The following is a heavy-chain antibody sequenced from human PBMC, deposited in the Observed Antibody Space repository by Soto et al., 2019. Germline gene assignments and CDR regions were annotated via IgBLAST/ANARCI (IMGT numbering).Heavy chain of an antibody. CDR1: GGSISSTNW. J-gene: IGHJ5*02. D-gene: IGHD6-13*01. CDR3: AKVPAAAGTFYWFDP. V-gene: IGHV4-4*02. Sequence: SSETLSLTCAVSGGSISSTNWWTWVRQPPGKGLEWIGEIYHSGSTNYNPSLKSRVTISVDKSKNQFFLKLSSVTAADTAVYYCAKVPAAAGTFYWFDPWGQGTLVT. CDR2: IYHSGST.